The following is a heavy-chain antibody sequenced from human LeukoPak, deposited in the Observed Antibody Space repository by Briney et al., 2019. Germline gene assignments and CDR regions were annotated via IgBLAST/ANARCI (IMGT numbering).Heavy chain of an antibody. V-gene: IGHV3-21*01. D-gene: IGHD5-18*01. CDR3: ARDYSYGFDY. J-gene: IGHJ4*02. CDR1: GFTFGSYS. Sequence: GGSLRLSCAASGFTFGSYSMNWVRQAPGKGLEWVSSISSSSYIYYADSVKGRFTISRDNAKNSQYLQMNSLRAEDTAVYYCARDYSYGFDYWGQGTLVTVSS. CDR2: ISSSSYI.